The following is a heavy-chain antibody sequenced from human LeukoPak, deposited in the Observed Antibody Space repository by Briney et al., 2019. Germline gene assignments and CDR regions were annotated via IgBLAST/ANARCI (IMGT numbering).Heavy chain of an antibody. CDR2: ISYDGSNK. CDR3: ARFRMPPVLRYFDWLLLEGYVDY. Sequence: GGSLRLSCAASGFTFSSYAMHWVRQAPGKGLEWVAVISYDGSNKYYADSVKRGFTISRDNNKQTLYLQRNIMRAEDTAVYYCARFRMPPVLRYFDWLLLEGYVDYCGQGTLVTVSS. J-gene: IGHJ4*02. D-gene: IGHD3-9*01. V-gene: IGHV3-30*16. CDR1: GFTFSSYA.